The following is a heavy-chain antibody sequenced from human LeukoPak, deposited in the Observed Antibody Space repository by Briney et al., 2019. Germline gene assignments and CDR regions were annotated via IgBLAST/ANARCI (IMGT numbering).Heavy chain of an antibody. CDR3: ARLYSSGWYSPYYYYMVV. CDR1: GFTFSSYS. J-gene: IGHJ6*03. D-gene: IGHD6-19*01. CDR2: ISSSSSYI. V-gene: IGHV3-21*01. Sequence: GGSLRLSCAASGFTFSSYSMNWVRQAPGKGLEWVSSISSSSSYIYYADSVKGRFTISRDNAKNSLYLQMNSLRAEDTAVYYCARLYSSGWYSPYYYYMVVWGKGTTVTISS.